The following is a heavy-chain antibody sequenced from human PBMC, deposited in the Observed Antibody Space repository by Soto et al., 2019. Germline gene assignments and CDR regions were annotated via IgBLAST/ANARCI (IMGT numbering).Heavy chain of an antibody. J-gene: IGHJ5*02. CDR3: ARGGTAGYAFWSNTRGDCLTS. CDR2: MSPATGMTKT. CDR1: GYTFANYD. Sequence: QVQLLQSGAEVRRPGASVRVSCKASGYTFANYDVSWVRQAAGQGLEWMGWMSPATGMTKTTYRPQFPDRVTMTWYNPLAPAYLDVHTLTSDDTADYYCARGGTAGYAFWSNTRGDCLTSWGQGTLVVVSS. D-gene: IGHD3-3*01. V-gene: IGHV1-8*01.